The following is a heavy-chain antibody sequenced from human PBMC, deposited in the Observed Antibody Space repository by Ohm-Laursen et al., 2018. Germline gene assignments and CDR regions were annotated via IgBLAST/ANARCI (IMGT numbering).Heavy chain of an antibody. Sequence: SDTLSLTCTVSGGSISSYYWSWIRQPPGKGLEWIGYIYYSGSTNYNPSLKSRVTISVDTSKNQFSLKLSSVTAADTAVYYCARHSSSPPDWYFDLRGRGTLVTVSS. CDR1: GGSISSYY. D-gene: IGHD6-6*01. CDR2: IYYSGST. J-gene: IGHJ2*01. CDR3: ARHSSSPPDWYFDL. V-gene: IGHV4-59*08.